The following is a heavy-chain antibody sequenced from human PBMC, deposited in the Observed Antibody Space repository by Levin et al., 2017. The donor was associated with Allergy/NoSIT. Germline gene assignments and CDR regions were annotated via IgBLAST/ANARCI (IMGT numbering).Heavy chain of an antibody. CDR1: GFTFSSYW. J-gene: IGHJ4*02. D-gene: IGHD3-22*01. CDR3: ARETDSSGYYFDS. V-gene: IGHV3-74*01. Sequence: GESLKISCAASGFTFSSYWMHWVRQAPGKGLVWVSRINNDGSSTTYADSVKGRFTISRDNAKNTLYLQMNSLRAEDTAVYYCARETDSSGYYFDSWGQGTLVTVSS. CDR2: INNDGSST.